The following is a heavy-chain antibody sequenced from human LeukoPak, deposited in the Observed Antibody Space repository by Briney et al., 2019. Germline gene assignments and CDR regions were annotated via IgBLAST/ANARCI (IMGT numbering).Heavy chain of an antibody. Sequence: GGSLRLSCAASGFTVSSNYMSWVRQAPGKGLEWVSGISDSGGSTYYADSVEGRFTISRDNSKNTLYLQMDSLRAEDTAIYYFAKDGGVVPAAITYDDYWGQGTLVTVSS. CDR1: GFTVSSNY. CDR3: AKDGGVVPAAITYDDY. V-gene: IGHV3-23*01. J-gene: IGHJ4*02. CDR2: ISDSGGST. D-gene: IGHD2-2*01.